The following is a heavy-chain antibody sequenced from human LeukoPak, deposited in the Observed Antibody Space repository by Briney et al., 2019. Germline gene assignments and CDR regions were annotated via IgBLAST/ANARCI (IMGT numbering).Heavy chain of an antibody. CDR3: ASCFWSGYKSSYYYGMDV. V-gene: IGHV1-69*02. Sequence: ASVKVSCKASGGTFSSYTISWVQQAPGQGLEWMGRIIPILGIANYAQKFQGRVTITADKSTSTAYMELSSLRSEDTAVYYCASCFWSGYKSSYYYGMDVWGQGTTVTVSS. J-gene: IGHJ6*02. CDR1: GGTFSSYT. CDR2: IIPILGIA. D-gene: IGHD3-3*01.